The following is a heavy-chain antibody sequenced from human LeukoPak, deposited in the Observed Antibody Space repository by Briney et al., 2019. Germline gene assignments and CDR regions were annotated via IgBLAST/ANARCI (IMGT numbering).Heavy chain of an antibody. CDR2: ISAYNGNT. CDR3: ARDPDYSDLSGYSDY. D-gene: IGHD3-22*01. CDR1: GYTFTSYG. J-gene: IGHJ4*02. V-gene: IGHV1-18*01. Sequence: ASVKVSCMASGYTFTSYGLSWVRPAPGQGLEGMGWISAYNGNTNYAQKFQGRVTMTTDTPTSTAYMELRSLRSDDTAVYYCARDPDYSDLSGYSDYWGQGTLVTVSS.